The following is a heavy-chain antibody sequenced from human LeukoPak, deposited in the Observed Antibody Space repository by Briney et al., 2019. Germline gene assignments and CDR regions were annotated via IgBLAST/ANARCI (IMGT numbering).Heavy chain of an antibody. CDR2: ISYDGSDK. V-gene: IGHV3-30*18. Sequence: GGSLRLSCAASGFSFSTYGMHWVRQAPGKGLEWVTVISYDGSDKYYADSVKGRFTISRDNSRNTLYLQMNSLRVEDTAVYYCAKEVGTFTLDYWGQGTLVTISS. J-gene: IGHJ4*02. D-gene: IGHD1-26*01. CDR3: AKEVGTFTLDY. CDR1: GFSFSTYG.